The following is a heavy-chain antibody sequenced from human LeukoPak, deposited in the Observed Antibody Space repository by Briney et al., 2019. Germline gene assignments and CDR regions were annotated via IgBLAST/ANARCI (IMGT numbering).Heavy chain of an antibody. CDR3: ASQLRYFDWLLIGMDV. V-gene: IGHV1-2*06. D-gene: IGHD3-9*01. Sequence: ASVKVSCKASGYTFTGYYMHWVRQAPGQGLEWMGRINPNSGGTNYAQKFQGRVTMTRDTSISTAYMELSRLRSDDTAVYYCASQLRYFDWLLIGMDVWGQGTTVTVSS. CDR1: GYTFTGYY. CDR2: INPNSGGT. J-gene: IGHJ6*02.